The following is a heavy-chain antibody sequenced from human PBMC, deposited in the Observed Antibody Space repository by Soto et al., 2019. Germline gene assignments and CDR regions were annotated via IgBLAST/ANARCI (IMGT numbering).Heavy chain of an antibody. J-gene: IGHJ6*03. D-gene: IGHD3-10*01. CDR2: ISAYNGNT. V-gene: IGHV1-18*01. Sequence: GASVKVSCKASGYTFTSYGISWVRQAPGQGLEWMGWISAYNGNTNYAQKLQGRVTMTTDTSTSTAYMELRSLRPDDTAVYYCARAMVRGVPLYYYYYYMDVWGKGTTVTVSS. CDR1: GYTFTSYG. CDR3: ARAMVRGVPLYYYYYYMDV.